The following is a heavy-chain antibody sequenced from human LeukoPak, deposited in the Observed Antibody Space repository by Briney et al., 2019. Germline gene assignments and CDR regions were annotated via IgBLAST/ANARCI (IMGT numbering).Heavy chain of an antibody. CDR2: IYSGGST. V-gene: IGHV3-66*02. CDR1: GFTVSSNY. D-gene: IGHD3-22*01. J-gene: IGHJ5*02. Sequence: GGSLRLSCAASGFTVSSNYMSWVRQAPGKGLEWVSVIYSGGSTYYADSVKGRFTISRDNSKNTPYLQMNSLRAEDTAVYYCARDLGYYYDSSGYFGNWFDPWGQGTLVTVSS. CDR3: ARDLGYYYDSSGYFGNWFDP.